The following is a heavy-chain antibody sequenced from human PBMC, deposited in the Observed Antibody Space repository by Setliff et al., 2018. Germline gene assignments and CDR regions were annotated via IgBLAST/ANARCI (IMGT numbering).Heavy chain of an antibody. CDR3: VRDRAAIVVGSPTAAFDI. CDR2: ISGYNGYT. Sequence: GASVKVSCKAFGYTFAKYGTSWVRQAPGQGLEWMGWISGYNGYTVYAQKLQGRVTLTTDTSTGTAYMEVRSLRSDDTAQYYCVRDRAAIVVGSPTAAFDIWGQGTMVTVSS. V-gene: IGHV1-18*01. CDR1: GYTFAKYG. J-gene: IGHJ3*02. D-gene: IGHD2-2*01.